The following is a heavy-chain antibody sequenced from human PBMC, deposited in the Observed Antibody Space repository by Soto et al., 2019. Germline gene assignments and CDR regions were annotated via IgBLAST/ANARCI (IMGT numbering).Heavy chain of an antibody. D-gene: IGHD3-10*01. CDR1: GLPVSSGYY. Sequence: QVQLQESGPGLVKPSETLSLTCSVSGLPVSSGYYWDWIRQTPGKGLEWIGNIYHGGITHYNPSLKSRLTISLDTSKSRFSLKLNAVTAADTALYYCARTGLFLDWLDPWGQGILVIVS. J-gene: IGHJ5*02. V-gene: IGHV4-38-2*02. CDR2: IYHGGIT. CDR3: ARTGLFLDWLDP.